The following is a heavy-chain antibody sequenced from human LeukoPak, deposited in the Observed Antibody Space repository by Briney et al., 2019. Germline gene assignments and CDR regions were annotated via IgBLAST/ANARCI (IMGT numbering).Heavy chain of an antibody. CDR1: GFTFDDYA. CDR2: ISWNSGSI. J-gene: IGHJ6*02. Sequence: GGSLRLSCAASGFTFDDYAMHWVRQAPGKGLEWVSGISWNSGSIGYADSVKGRFTISRDNAKNSLYLQMNSLRAEDTALYYCAKDGSRYYGSGSYGMDVWGQGTTVTVSS. V-gene: IGHV3-9*01. CDR3: AKDGSRYYGSGSYGMDV. D-gene: IGHD3-10*01.